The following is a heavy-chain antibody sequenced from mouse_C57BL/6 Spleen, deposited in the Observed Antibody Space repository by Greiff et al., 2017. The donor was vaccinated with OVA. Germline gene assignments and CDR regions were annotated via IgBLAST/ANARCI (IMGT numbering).Heavy chain of an antibody. CDR1: GFTFSSYA. CDR3: AREGDSNYGYFDV. Sequence: EVKLVESGGGLVKPGGSLKLSCAASGFTFSSYAMSWVRQTPEKRLEWVATISDGGSYTYYPDNVKGRFTISRDNAKNNLYLQMSHLKSEDTAMYYCAREGDSNYGYFDVWGTGTTVTVSS. CDR2: ISDGGSYT. V-gene: IGHV5-4*01. J-gene: IGHJ1*03. D-gene: IGHD2-5*01.